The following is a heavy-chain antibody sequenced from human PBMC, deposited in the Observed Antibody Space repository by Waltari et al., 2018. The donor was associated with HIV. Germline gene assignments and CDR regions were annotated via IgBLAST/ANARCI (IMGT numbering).Heavy chain of an antibody. CDR2: INNYDGQT. CDR1: GYTFSAYA. J-gene: IGHJ6*02. CDR3: ARGVALVRGVKIRGHMDV. V-gene: IGHV1-18*01. Sequence: VQLVQSGAEVKRPGASVRVSCTSSGYTFSAYAINWVRQAPGQGLEWMGWINNYDGQTNFAEKFQGRVTMTTDTYKSTASMELRSLRSDDTAVYFCARGVALVRGVKIRGHMDVWGQGTTVTVSS. D-gene: IGHD3-10*01.